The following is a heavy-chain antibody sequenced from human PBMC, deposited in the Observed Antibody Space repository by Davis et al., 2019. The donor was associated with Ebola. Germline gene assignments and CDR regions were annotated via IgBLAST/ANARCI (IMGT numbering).Heavy chain of an antibody. V-gene: IGHV1-18*04. CDR2: ISAYNGNT. J-gene: IGHJ5*02. CDR1: GYTFTGYY. D-gene: IGHD6-6*01. CDR3: ARSIAAPNWFDP. Sequence: ASVKVSCKASGYTFTGYYMQWVRQAPGQGLEWMGWISAYNGNTNYAQKLQGRVTMTTDTSTSTAYMELRSLRSDDTAVYYCARSIAAPNWFDPWGQGTLVTVSS.